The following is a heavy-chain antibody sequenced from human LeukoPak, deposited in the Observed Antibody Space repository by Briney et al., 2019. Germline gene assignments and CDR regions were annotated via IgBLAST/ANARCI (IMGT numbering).Heavy chain of an antibody. Sequence: ASGKVSGKASGGTFSSYAISLVRQAPGQGLEWMGRIIPILGIANYAQKFQGRATITADKTTSTAYVELSSLRSKDTAVYYCARGPLYGAYFSYWGQGTLVTVSS. D-gene: IGHD4-17*01. CDR1: GGTFSSYA. J-gene: IGHJ4*02. V-gene: IGHV1-69*04. CDR3: ARGPLYGAYFSY. CDR2: IIPILGIA.